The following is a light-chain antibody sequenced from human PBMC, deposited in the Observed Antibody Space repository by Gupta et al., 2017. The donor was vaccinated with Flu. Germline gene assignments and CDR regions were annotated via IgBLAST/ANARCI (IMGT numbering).Light chain of an antibody. CDR3: QQSYTTPNT. CDR1: QSISSF. J-gene: IGKJ2*01. CDR2: AAS. V-gene: IGKV1-39*01. Sequence: IRMTQPPSSLSASVGDRVTITCLASQSISSFSNWYQQQPGKAPKLLIYAASSLQTGVPSRFSGSGSGTDFTLTITSLQPEDSATYYCQQSYTTPNTFGQGTKLEIK.